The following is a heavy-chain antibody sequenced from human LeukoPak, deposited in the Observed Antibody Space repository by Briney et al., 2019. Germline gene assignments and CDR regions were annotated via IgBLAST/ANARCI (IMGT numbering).Heavy chain of an antibody. CDR3: ASNYDYVWGSYPPRWFDP. CDR2: IIPIFGTA. CDR1: GGTFSSYA. Sequence: ASVKVSCTASGGTFSSYAISWVRQAPGQGLEWMGGIIPIFGTANYAQKFQGRVTITADESTSTAYMELSSLRSEDTAVYYCASNYDYVWGSYPPRWFDPWGQGTLVTVSS. D-gene: IGHD3-16*01. J-gene: IGHJ5*02. V-gene: IGHV1-69*13.